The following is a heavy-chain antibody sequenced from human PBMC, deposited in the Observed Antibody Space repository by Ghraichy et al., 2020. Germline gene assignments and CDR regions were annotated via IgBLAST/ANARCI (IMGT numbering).Heavy chain of an antibody. Sequence: TLSLTCTITGDSITNGTYYWSWLRRLPGKGLEWIGYIYSSGSTYYNPSLQSRAAIWLDTSKNQFSLSLTSVTAADTAVYHCARGHNWNDHWGRGTLITVSS. CDR3: ARGHNWNDH. CDR2: IYSSGST. CDR1: GDSITNGTYY. V-gene: IGHV4-31*03. J-gene: IGHJ5*02.